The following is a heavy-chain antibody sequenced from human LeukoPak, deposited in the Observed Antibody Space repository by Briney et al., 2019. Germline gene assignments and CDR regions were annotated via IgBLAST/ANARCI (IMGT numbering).Heavy chain of an antibody. V-gene: IGHV3-53*01. Sequence: GGSLRLSCAASGFTVTNSYMTWVRQAPGKGLDWVSFIYPAGTTSYADSVKGRFTISRDSSKSTLHLQMNSLRADDTAVYYCAREQAYWFGPWGQGSLVTVSS. D-gene: IGHD2-21*01. CDR1: GFTVTNSY. CDR3: AREQAYWFGP. CDR2: IYPAGTT. J-gene: IGHJ5*02.